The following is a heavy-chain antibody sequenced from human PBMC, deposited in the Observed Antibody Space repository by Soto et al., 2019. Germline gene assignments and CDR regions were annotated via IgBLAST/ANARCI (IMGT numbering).Heavy chain of an antibody. V-gene: IGHV1-69*01. CDR2: IIPIFGTA. CDR1: GGTFSSYA. CDR3: ARGGVGTDPRGMDV. J-gene: IGHJ6*02. Sequence: QVQLVQSGAEVKKPGSSVMVSCKASGGTFSSYAISWVRQAPGQGLEWMGGIIPIFGTANYAQKFQGRVTITADESTSTAYMELSSLRSEDTAVYYCARGGVGTDPRGMDVWGQGTTVTVSS. D-gene: IGHD1-26*01.